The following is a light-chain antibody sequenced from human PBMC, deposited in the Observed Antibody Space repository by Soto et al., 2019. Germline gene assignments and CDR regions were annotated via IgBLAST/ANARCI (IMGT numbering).Light chain of an antibody. CDR1: QSITTN. V-gene: IGKV3-15*01. CDR3: QQYNDWPPKRT. Sequence: EVVMTQSPVTLSVSPGERATLSCRASQSITTNLAWYQQKPGQAPRLLIYGASTRATGVPARFSGSGSGTQFTLTISSLQSEDFALYYCQQYNDWPPKRTVGQGTREDFK. J-gene: IGKJ1*01. CDR2: GAS.